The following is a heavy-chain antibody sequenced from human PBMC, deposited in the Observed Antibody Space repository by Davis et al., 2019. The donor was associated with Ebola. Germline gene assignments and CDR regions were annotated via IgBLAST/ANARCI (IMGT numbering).Heavy chain of an antibody. CDR1: GGSISSSSYY. CDR3: ARQFPTYYYDSSGYYSSPEYFQH. J-gene: IGHJ1*01. CDR2: IYYSGST. D-gene: IGHD3-22*01. V-gene: IGHV4-39*01. Sequence: GSLRLSCTVSGGSISSSSYYWGWIRQPPGKGLEWIGSIYYSGSTYYNPSLKSRVTISVDTSKNQFSLKLSSVTAADTAVYYCARQFPTYYYDSSGYYSSPEYFQHWGQGTLVTVSS.